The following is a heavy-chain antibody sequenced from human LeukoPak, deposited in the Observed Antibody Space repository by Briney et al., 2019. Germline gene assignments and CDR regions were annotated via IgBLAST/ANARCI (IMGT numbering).Heavy chain of an antibody. D-gene: IGHD3-3*01. J-gene: IGHJ4*02. Sequence: ASVEVSCKASGYTFTSYAMNWVRQAPGQGLEWMGWINTNTGNPTYAQGFTGRFVFSLDTSVSTAYLQISSLKAEDTAVYYCARDAPDGGVSKFDYWGQGTLVTVSS. CDR1: GYTFTSYA. CDR2: INTNTGNP. V-gene: IGHV7-4-1*02. CDR3: ARDAPDGGVSKFDY.